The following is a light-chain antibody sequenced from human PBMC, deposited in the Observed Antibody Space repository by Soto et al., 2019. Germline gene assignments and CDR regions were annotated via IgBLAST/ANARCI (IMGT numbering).Light chain of an antibody. CDR1: QSISNY. CDR3: QQSYTTLFT. V-gene: IGKV1-39*01. J-gene: IGKJ3*01. CDR2: AAS. Sequence: DIQMTQSPSSLSASVGDRVTITCRASQSISNYLNWYQQKPGKAPNLLIYAASSLQSGVPSRFSGSGSGTDFTLTISSLQPEDFATYSCQQSYTTLFTFGPGTNVDIK.